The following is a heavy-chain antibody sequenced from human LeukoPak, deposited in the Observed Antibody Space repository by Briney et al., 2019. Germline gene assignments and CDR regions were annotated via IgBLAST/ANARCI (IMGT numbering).Heavy chain of an antibody. V-gene: IGHV4-34*01. D-gene: IGHD6-19*01. CDR3: ARQYRRWLVQYFDL. J-gene: IGHJ2*01. CDR2: ISHSGST. CDR1: RRSFSGYY. Sequence: SETLSLTCAVYRRSFSGYYWSWIRQPPGKGLEWIGEISHSGSTNYNPSLKSRVTISVDTSKNQFSLKLSSVTAADTAVYYCARQYRRWLVQYFDLWGRGTLVSVSS.